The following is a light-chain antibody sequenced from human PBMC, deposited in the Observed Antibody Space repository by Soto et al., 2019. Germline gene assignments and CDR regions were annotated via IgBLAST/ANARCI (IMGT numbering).Light chain of an antibody. CDR1: ESISRH. CDR2: AAS. CDR3: QQDDSFPPT. V-gene: IGKV1-39*01. Sequence: IQMSQSPSSLSSSFVDSFPITCRAAESISRHLNWYQQKPGRAPDLLIYAASTLQNGVPSRFTGSGSGTEFTLTITGLQLEDFATYYCQQDDSFPPTFGQGTRLEI. J-gene: IGKJ5*01.